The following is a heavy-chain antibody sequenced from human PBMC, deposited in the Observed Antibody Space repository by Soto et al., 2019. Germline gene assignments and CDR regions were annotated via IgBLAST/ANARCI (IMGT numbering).Heavy chain of an antibody. CDR2: ISHDGSNN. D-gene: IGHD2-2*01. Sequence: QVHLVEAGGGVVQPGRSLRLSCAATGFTFSSYAMHWVRQAPGKGQEWVAHISHDGSNNYYADSVKGRFTISRDNSKNMVYLQMNSLRVDDTAVYYCARDRSMVVVVPGYWGQGTLVTVSS. J-gene: IGHJ4*02. CDR3: ARDRSMVVVVPGY. V-gene: IGHV3-30-3*01. CDR1: GFTFSSYA.